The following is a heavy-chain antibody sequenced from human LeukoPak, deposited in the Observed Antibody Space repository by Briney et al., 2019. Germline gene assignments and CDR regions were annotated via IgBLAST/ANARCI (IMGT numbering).Heavy chain of an antibody. D-gene: IGHD5-12*01. Sequence: PGGSLRLSCAASGFTFSSYAMSWVRQAPGKGLEWVSAISGSGGSTYYADSVKGRFTISRDNSKNTLYLQMNSLRAENTAVYYCAKSKWYSGYDCWFDPWGQGTLVTVSS. CDR3: AKSKWYSGYDCWFDP. CDR2: ISGSGGST. CDR1: GFTFSSYA. V-gene: IGHV3-23*01. J-gene: IGHJ5*02.